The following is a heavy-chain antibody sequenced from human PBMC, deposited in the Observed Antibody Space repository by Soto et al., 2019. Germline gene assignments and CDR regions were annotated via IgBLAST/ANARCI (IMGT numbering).Heavy chain of an antibody. J-gene: IGHJ4*02. CDR1: GGPFSGYY. D-gene: IGHD2-15*01. V-gene: IGHV4-34*01. CDR3: ASWWAIKGYFTY. CDR2: INHSGST. Sequence: SETLSLTCDVYGGPFSGYYWTWIRQPPGTGLEWIGEINHSGSTNYNPSLKSRVTISVDTSKNQFSLKLSSVTAADTAVYYWASWWAIKGYFTYWGQGSLVTVSS.